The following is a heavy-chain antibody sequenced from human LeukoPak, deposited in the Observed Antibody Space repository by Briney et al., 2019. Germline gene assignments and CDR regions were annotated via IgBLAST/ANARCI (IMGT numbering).Heavy chain of an antibody. Sequence: SQTLSLTCTVPGGSISSGSYYWSWIRQPAGGGLEWIGRIYTSGSTNYNPSLKTRVAISVDTSKNQFSLKLSSVTAADTAVYYCARGTGDSDFWSGYRFNWFDPWGQGTLVTVSS. D-gene: IGHD3-3*01. J-gene: IGHJ5*02. CDR3: ARGTGDSDFWSGYRFNWFDP. V-gene: IGHV4-61*02. CDR1: GGSISSGSYY. CDR2: IYTSGST.